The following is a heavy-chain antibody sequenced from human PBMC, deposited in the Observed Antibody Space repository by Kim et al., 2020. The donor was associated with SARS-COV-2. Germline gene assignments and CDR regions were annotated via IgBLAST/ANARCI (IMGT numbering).Heavy chain of an antibody. CDR3: ARGRVGAKERPWDDAFDI. D-gene: IGHD1-26*01. V-gene: IGHV4-59*01. J-gene: IGHJ3*02. Sequence: SETLSLTCTVSGGSISSYYWSWIRQPPGKGLEWIGYIYYSGSTNYNPSLKSRVTISVDTSKNQFSLKLSSVTAADTAVYYCARGRVGAKERPWDDAFDIWGQGTMVTVSS. CDR2: IYYSGST. CDR1: GGSISSYY.